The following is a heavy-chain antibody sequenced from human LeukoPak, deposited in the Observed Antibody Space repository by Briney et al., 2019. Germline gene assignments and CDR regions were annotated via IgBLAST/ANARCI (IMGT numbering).Heavy chain of an antibody. V-gene: IGHV1-8*01. CDR3: ARVRGEIDS. J-gene: IGHJ4*02. D-gene: IGHD3-10*01. CDR1: GYPFTHYD. Sequence: ALGKGSRKASGYPFTHYDINWGGQAARPGVGWMGWMNPNTGNTGYAQEFQGRVTMTKSASITTAYMELNNLRPEDTAVYYCARVRGEIDSWGQGTLVTVSS. CDR2: MNPNTGNT.